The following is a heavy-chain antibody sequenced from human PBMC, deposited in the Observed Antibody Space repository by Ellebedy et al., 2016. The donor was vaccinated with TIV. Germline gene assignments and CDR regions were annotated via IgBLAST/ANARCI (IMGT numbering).Heavy chain of an antibody. CDR2: INPSGGDT. V-gene: IGHV1-46*01. CDR3: ARGDKYYYESSGYYYTY. J-gene: IGHJ4*02. D-gene: IGHD3-22*01. Sequence: ASVKVSCKVSGYTFTRYYLYWVRQAPGQGLEWMGIINPSGGDTNYAQRFQGRVTMTRDTSTSTVYMELSSLRSEDTAVYYCARGDKYYYESSGYYYTYWGQGTLVAVSS. CDR1: GYTFTRYY.